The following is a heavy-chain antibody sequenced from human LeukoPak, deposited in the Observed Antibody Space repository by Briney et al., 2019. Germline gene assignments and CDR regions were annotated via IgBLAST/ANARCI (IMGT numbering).Heavy chain of an antibody. CDR1: GGSISSYY. V-gene: IGHV4-4*07. Sequence: SETLSLTCTVSGGSISSYYWSRIRQPAGKGLEWIGRIYTSGSTNYNPSLKSRVTMSVDTSKNQFSLKLSSVTAADTAVYYCARASYYYDSSGYFLFDYWGQGTLVTVSS. D-gene: IGHD3-22*01. J-gene: IGHJ4*02. CDR3: ARASYYYDSSGYFLFDY. CDR2: IYTSGST.